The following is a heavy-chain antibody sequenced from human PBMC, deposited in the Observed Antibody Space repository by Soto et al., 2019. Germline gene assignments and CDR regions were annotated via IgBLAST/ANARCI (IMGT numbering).Heavy chain of an antibody. Sequence: QVQLVESGGGVVQPGRSLRLSCAASGFTFSSCGMHWVRQAPGKGLEWVAVIWYDGSNKYYADSVKGRFTISRDNSNNTLYLQMDSLRAEDTAVYYCARAGLDLGYGMDVWGQGTTVTVSS. J-gene: IGHJ6*02. CDR1: GFTFSSCG. CDR3: ARAGLDLGYGMDV. V-gene: IGHV3-33*01. D-gene: IGHD1-1*01. CDR2: IWYDGSNK.